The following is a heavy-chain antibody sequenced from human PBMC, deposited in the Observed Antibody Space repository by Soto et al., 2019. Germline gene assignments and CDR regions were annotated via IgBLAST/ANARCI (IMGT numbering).Heavy chain of an antibody. Sequence: QVQLQESGPGLVKPSQTLSLTCTVSGGSVSSRDYYWSWVRQSPGKGLEWIGYIYFSGSTYYNPSLKSRISMSVATSKNQLPLRLRSVTAPATAVYYWARAPMPDNYSYGMNVGGQGPRSPSPQ. CDR2: IYFSGST. CDR1: GGSVSSRDYY. D-gene: IGHD2-2*01. CDR3: ARAPMPDNYSYGMNV. V-gene: IGHV4-30-4*01. J-gene: IGHJ6*01.